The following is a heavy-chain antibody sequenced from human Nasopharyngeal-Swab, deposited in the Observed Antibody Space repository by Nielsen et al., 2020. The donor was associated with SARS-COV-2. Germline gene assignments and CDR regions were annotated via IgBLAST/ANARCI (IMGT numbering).Heavy chain of an antibody. V-gene: IGHV3-66*01. CDR3: ASSPYYYYGMDV. Sequence: GESLKISCVASGFTVSSNYMSWVRQAPGKGLEWVSVIYSGGSTYYADSVKGRFTISRDNSKNTLYLQMNSLRAEDTAVYYCASSPYYYYGMDVWGQGTTVTVSS. J-gene: IGHJ6*02. CDR1: GFTVSSNY. CDR2: IYSGGST.